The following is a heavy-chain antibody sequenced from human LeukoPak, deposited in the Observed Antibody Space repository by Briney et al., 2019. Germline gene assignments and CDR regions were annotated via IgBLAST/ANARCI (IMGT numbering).Heavy chain of an antibody. V-gene: IGHV3-23*01. Sequence: PGGSLRLSCAASGFTFSSYAMSWVRQAPGKGLEWVSVVSGSGGDTHYADSVKGRFTISRDNSKNTLYLQMNSLRAEDTAVYYCAKVGGDSSGWYFYFGHWGREPWSPSPQ. D-gene: IGHD6-19*01. J-gene: IGHJ4*02. CDR1: GFTFSSYA. CDR3: AKVGGDSSGWYFYFGH. CDR2: VSGSGGDT.